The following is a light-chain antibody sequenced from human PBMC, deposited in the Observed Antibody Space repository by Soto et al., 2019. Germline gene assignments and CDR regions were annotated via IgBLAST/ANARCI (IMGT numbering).Light chain of an antibody. V-gene: IGKV1-33*01. CDR3: QHYNSYSEA. CDR1: QDITNY. Sequence: DIQMTQSPSSLSASVGDRVTITCQANQDITNYLNWYQQKPGKAPKLLIYDASNLETGVPSRFSGSGSGTEFTLTISSLQPDDFATYYCQHYNSYSEAFGQGTKVELK. J-gene: IGKJ1*01. CDR2: DAS.